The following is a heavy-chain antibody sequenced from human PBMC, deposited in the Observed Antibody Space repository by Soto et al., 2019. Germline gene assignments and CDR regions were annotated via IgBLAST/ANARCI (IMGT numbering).Heavy chain of an antibody. J-gene: IGHJ6*03. V-gene: IGHV3-21*01. Sequence: RLSCAASGFIFSTYSFNWVRQAPGKGLEWVSSISSSSSHIYYADSVKGRFTISRDNAKNSLYLQMNSLRAEDTAVYYCARDQQYMDVWGQGTTVTVSS. CDR1: GFIFSTYS. CDR3: ARDQQYMDV. CDR2: ISSSSSHI.